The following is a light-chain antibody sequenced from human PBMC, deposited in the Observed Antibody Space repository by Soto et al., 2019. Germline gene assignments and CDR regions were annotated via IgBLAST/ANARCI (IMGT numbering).Light chain of an antibody. CDR2: ENN. J-gene: IGLJ1*01. CDR1: SSNIGNNY. V-gene: IGLV1-51*02. CDR3: ATWDSSQSAGFYV. Sequence: QSVLTQPPSVSAAPGQKVTISCSGSSSNIGNNYVSWYQQLPGTAPNLLIYENNKRPSGIPDRFSGSKSGTSATLGITGLQTGDEAYYYCATWDSSQSAGFYVVGTGTEVTVL.